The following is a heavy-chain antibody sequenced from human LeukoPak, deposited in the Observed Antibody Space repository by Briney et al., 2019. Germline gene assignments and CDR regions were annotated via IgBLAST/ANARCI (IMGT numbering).Heavy chain of an antibody. D-gene: IGHD6-19*01. V-gene: IGHV4-59*01. Sequence: NPSETLSLTCTVSGGSISSYYWSWIRQPPGKGLEWIGYIYYSGSTNYNPSLKSRVTISVDTSKNQFSLKLSSVTAADTAVYYCARAGSGWYLYYFDYWGQGTLVTVSS. J-gene: IGHJ4*02. CDR1: GGSISSYY. CDR3: ARAGSGWYLYYFDY. CDR2: IYYSGST.